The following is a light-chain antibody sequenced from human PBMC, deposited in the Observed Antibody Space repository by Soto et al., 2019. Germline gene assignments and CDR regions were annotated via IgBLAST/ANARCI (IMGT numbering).Light chain of an antibody. CDR1: SSDVGAYNY. V-gene: IGLV2-14*01. CDR2: EVS. J-gene: IGLJ2*01. Sequence: QSALTQPASVSGSPGQSITISCTGTSSDVGAYNYVSWYQQHPGKAPKLMIFEVSDRPSGVSNRFSGSKSGNTASLTISGLQAEDEDDYYCRSYTSSNTLVFGGGTKVTVL. CDR3: RSYTSSNTLV.